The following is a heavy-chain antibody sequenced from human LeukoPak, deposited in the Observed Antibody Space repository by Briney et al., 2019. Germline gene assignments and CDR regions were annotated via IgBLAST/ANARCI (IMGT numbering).Heavy chain of an antibody. CDR2: INIDGSSR. V-gene: IGHV3-74*01. CDR3: AKDQLPYCTNGICYTKESPFDV. Sequence: GGSLSLSCAASGFTFSGYWMHWVRQAPGKGLVWVSRINIDGSSRSYVDSVKGRFTISRDNAKNTLYLQMNSLRAEDTAVYYCAKDQLPYCTNGICYTKESPFDVWGQGTMVTVSS. D-gene: IGHD2-8*01. J-gene: IGHJ3*01. CDR1: GFTFSGYW.